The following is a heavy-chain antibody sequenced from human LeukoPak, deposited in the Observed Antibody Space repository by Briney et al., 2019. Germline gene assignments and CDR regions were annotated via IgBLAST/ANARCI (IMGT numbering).Heavy chain of an antibody. CDR3: ARDPEIWAGYSLTLDY. J-gene: IGHJ4*02. CDR2: INPSGGST. Sequence: ASVKVSCKASGYTFTSYYMHWVRQAPGQGLEWMGIINPSGGSTSYAQKFQGRVTMTRDTSTSTVYMELSSLRSEDTAVYYCARDPEIWAGYSLTLDYWGQGTLVTVSS. CDR1: GYTFTSYY. V-gene: IGHV1-46*01. D-gene: IGHD3/OR15-3a*01.